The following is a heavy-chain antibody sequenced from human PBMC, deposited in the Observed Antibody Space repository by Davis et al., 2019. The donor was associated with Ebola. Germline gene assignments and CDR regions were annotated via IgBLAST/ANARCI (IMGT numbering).Heavy chain of an antibody. J-gene: IGHJ4*02. CDR3: TRTTTNSDDY. CDR1: GFTFSGSA. CDR2: IRSKANSYAT. D-gene: IGHD1-14*01. Sequence: GGSLRLSCAASGFTFSGSAMHWVRQASGKGLEWVGRIRSKANSYATAYAASVKGRFTISRDDSKNTAYLQMNSLKTEDTAVYYCTRTTTNSDDYWGQGILVTVSS. V-gene: IGHV3-73*01.